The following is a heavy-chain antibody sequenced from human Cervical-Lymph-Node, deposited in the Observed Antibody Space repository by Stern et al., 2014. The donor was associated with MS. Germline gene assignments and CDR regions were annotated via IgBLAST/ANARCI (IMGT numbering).Heavy chain of an antibody. CDR3: ARASDTAMVIDY. J-gene: IGHJ4*02. V-gene: IGHV4-61*01. CDR2: IYYSGST. Sequence: VQLEASGPGLVKPSETLSLTCTVSGGSVSSGSYYWSWIRQPPGKGLEWIGYIYYSGSTNYNPSLKSRVTISVDTSKNQFSLKLSSVTAADTAVYYCARASDTAMVIDYWGQGTLVTVSS. CDR1: GGSVSSGSYY. D-gene: IGHD5-18*01.